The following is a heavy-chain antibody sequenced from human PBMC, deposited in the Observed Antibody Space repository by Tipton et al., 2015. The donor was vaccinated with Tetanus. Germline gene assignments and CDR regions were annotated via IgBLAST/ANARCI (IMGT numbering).Heavy chain of an antibody. CDR3: ARVSREGPELELDAFDI. J-gene: IGHJ3*02. D-gene: IGHD1-7*01. CDR2: IIPIFGTA. Sequence: QLVQSGPEVKKPGSSVKVSCKASGGTFSSYAISWVRQAPGQGLGWMGGIIPIFGTANYAQKFQGRVTITADESTSTAYMELSSLRSEDTAVYYCARVSREGPELELDAFDIWGQGTMVTVSS. CDR1: GGTFSSYA. V-gene: IGHV1-69*01.